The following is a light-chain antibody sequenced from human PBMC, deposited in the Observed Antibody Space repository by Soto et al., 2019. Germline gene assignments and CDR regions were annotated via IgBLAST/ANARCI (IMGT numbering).Light chain of an antibody. Sequence: EIVLTQSPAPLSLSPGERAALSCRASQSVSSSLAWYQQKPGQAPRLLIYDASTRDTGIPARFSGSGSGTDFTLTISSLQSEDFEVYYCQQYNNWPWTFGQGTKVDIK. CDR1: QSVSSS. J-gene: IGKJ1*01. V-gene: IGKV3-11*01. CDR3: QQYNNWPWT. CDR2: DAS.